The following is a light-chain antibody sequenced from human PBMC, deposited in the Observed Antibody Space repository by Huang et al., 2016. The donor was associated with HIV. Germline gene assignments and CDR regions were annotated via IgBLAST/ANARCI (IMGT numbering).Light chain of an antibody. J-gene: IGKJ1*01. V-gene: IGKV3-15*01. CDR1: QRVHIN. CDR2: GAS. CDR3: QQYNNWPPA. Sequence: IVMTQSPDTVSVSPGERATLSCRASQRVHINLAWYQQKPGQAPRLLIYGASSRATGIPGRFSGSASGTEFTLTITSLQSEDSALYYCQQYNNWPPAFGQGTKVEIK.